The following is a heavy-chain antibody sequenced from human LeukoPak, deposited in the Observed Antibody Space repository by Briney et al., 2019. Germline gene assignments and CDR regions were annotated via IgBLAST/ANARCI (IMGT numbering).Heavy chain of an antibody. CDR2: INHSGST. D-gene: IGHD3-16*01. CDR3: ARAPYVSDAFDI. CDR1: GGSFSGYY. V-gene: IGHV4-34*01. Sequence: SETLSLTCAVYGGSFSGYYWSWIRQPPGKGLEWIGEINHSGSTNYNPSLKSRVTISVDTSKNQFSLRLSSVTAADTAVYYCARAPYVSDAFDIWGQGTMVTVSS. J-gene: IGHJ3*02.